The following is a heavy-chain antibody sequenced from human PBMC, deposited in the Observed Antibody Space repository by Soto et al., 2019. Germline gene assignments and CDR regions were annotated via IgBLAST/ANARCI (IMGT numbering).Heavy chain of an antibody. CDR3: ARGGDSDGKGFYYYYGMDV. Sequence: PSETLSLTCAVYGGSFSGYYWSWIRQPPGTGLEWIWEINHSGSTNYNPSLKSRVTITVDTSKNQFSLTLSAVTAAETAVYCCARGGDSDGKGFYYYYGMDVWGQGTTVTVSS. J-gene: IGHJ6*02. D-gene: IGHD5-18*01. V-gene: IGHV4-34*01. CDR2: INHSGST. CDR1: GGSFSGYY.